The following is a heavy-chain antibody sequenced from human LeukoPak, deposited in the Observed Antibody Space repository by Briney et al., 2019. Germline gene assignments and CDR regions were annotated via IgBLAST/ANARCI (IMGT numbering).Heavy chain of an antibody. CDR3: ARELVDYDFWSGYYPKYYFDY. Sequence: SETLSLTCSVSNFSISSGYHWGWIRQPPGKGLEWIGEINHSGSTNYNPSLKSRVTISVDTSKNQFSLKLSSVTAADTAVYYCARELVDYDFWSGYYPKYYFDYWGQGTLVTVSS. V-gene: IGHV4-38-2*02. D-gene: IGHD3-3*01. J-gene: IGHJ4*02. CDR2: INHSGST. CDR1: NFSISSGYH.